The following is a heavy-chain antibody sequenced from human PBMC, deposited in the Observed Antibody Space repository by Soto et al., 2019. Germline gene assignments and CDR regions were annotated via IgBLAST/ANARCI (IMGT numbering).Heavy chain of an antibody. CDR3: ARHFTVWSGNYNWRDAFDI. J-gene: IGHJ3*02. V-gene: IGHV3-21*01. Sequence: EVQLVESGGGLVKPGGSLRLSCAASGFTFSSYSMNWVRQAPGKGLEWVSSISSSSTYIYYADSVKGRFTISRDNAKNSLYLQMNSLRAEDTAVYCCARHFTVWSGNYNWRDAFDIWGQGTMVTVSS. CDR2: ISSSSTYI. CDR1: GFTFSSYS. D-gene: IGHD3-3*01.